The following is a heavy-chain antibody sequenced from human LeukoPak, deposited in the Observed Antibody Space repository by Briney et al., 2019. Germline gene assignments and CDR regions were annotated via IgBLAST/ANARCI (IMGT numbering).Heavy chain of an antibody. CDR2: ISYDGSNK. Sequence: GGSLRLSCAASGFTFRNYWMSWVRQAPGKGLEWVAVISYDGSNKYYADSVKGRFTISRDNSKNTLYLQMNSLRAEDTAVYYCAKSPGYNTGWAGAHWGQGTLVTVSS. V-gene: IGHV3-30*18. J-gene: IGHJ4*02. D-gene: IGHD6-19*01. CDR1: GFTFRNYW. CDR3: AKSPGYNTGWAGAH.